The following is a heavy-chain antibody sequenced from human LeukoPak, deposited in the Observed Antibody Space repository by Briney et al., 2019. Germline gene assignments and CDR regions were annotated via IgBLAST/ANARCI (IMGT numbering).Heavy chain of an antibody. Sequence: GGSLRLSCAASGFTFSTYWMHWARQDPGKGLVWVSRINSDGSNTIYADSVKGRFTISRDNAKNTLYLQMNSLRPEDTAVYYCVSGVSIWLGNAFDFWGQGTMVTVSS. J-gene: IGHJ3*01. CDR1: GFTFSTYW. V-gene: IGHV3-74*01. CDR3: VSGVSIWLGNAFDF. CDR2: INSDGSNT. D-gene: IGHD3-10*01.